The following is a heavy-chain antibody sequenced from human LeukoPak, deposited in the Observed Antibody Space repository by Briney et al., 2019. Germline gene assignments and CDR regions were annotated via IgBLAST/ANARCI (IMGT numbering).Heavy chain of an antibody. V-gene: IGHV3-7*01. CDR3: VTDQTGRHPYFFDY. Sequence: PGGSLRLSCTASGFNFSTYWMTWVRQVPGKGLEWVANIKEDGSEIYYVDAVKGRFSISRDNAKTSLYLQMHSLSVADTGLYYFVTDQTGRHPYFFDYWGQGTLVTVSS. CDR2: IKEDGSEI. J-gene: IGHJ4*02. D-gene: IGHD3-10*01. CDR1: GFNFSTYW.